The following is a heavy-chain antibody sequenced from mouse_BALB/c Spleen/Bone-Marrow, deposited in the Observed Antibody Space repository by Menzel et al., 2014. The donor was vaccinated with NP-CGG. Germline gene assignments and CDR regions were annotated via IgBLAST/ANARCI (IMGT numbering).Heavy chain of an antibody. Sequence: QVQLQQPGAELVKPGASVKMSCKASSYTFTSYWMHWVKQRPGQGLEWIGVIDPSDSYTSYNQKFKGKATLTVDTSSSTAYMQLSSLTSEDSAVYYCTIPTARACFDYWGQGTTLTVSS. CDR1: SYTFTSYW. CDR3: TIPTARACFDY. D-gene: IGHD3-2*01. J-gene: IGHJ2*01. V-gene: IGHV1S127*01. CDR2: IDPSDSYT.